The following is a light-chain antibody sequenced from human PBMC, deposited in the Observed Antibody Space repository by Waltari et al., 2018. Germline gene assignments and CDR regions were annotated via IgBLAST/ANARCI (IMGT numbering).Light chain of an antibody. CDR3: STYGGANNLL. CDR2: EVN. J-gene: IGLJ2*01. CDR1: SGDIGTYNY. Sequence: QPALTQPPSASGSPGQSVTISCAGTSGDIGTYNYSSWYQHHPGKVPRVMIYEVNKRPSGVPDRFSGSKSGDTASLTVSGLQPEDEAEYFCSTYGGANNLLFGGGTKVTVL. V-gene: IGLV2-8*01.